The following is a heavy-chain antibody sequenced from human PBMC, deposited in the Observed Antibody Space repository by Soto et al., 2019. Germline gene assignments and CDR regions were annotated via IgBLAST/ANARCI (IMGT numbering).Heavy chain of an antibody. CDR1: GYTFTSYG. D-gene: IGHD3-16*01. CDR2: ISAYNGNT. CDR3: ARGTLVEPGNY. V-gene: IGHV1-18*01. J-gene: IGHJ4*02. Sequence: QVQLVQSGAEVKKPGASVKVSCKASGYTFTSYGISWVRQAPGQGLEWMGWISAYNGNTNYAQKLHGRVTMTKYTSTSTAYMELRSLRSADTTVYYCARGTLVEPGNYWGQGTLVTVSS.